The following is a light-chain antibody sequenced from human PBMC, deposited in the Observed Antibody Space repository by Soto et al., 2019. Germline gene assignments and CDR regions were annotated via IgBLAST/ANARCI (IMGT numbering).Light chain of an antibody. CDR3: QQCYSATPWT. Sequence: DTPMTQSPSTLSAPVGDRVTITCRASQSISSWVAWYQQKPGKAPKLLIYDASNLQSGVPSRFSGSGSGTDFTLTISRLQPEDFAPYYFQQCYSATPWTFGQGTRLEI. CDR1: QSISSW. CDR2: DAS. V-gene: IGKV1-5*01. J-gene: IGKJ5*01.